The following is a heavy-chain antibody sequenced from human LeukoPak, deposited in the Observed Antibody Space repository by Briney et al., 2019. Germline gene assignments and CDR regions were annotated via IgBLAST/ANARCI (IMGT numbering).Heavy chain of an antibody. CDR2: ISWNSGSI. Sequence: GGSLRLSCAASGFTFDDYAMHWVRQAPGKGLEWVSGISWNSGSIGYADSVKGRFTISRDNAKNSLYLQMNSLRAEDTALYYCAKDKGQWLVTHDAFDIWGQGTMVTVSS. J-gene: IGHJ3*02. D-gene: IGHD6-19*01. V-gene: IGHV3-9*01. CDR1: GFTFDDYA. CDR3: AKDKGQWLVTHDAFDI.